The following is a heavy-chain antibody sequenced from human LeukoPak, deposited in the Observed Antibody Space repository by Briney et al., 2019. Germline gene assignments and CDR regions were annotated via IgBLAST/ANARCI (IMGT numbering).Heavy chain of an antibody. J-gene: IGHJ4*02. CDR3: SRGLDSRKLGY. V-gene: IGHV4-31*03. D-gene: IGHD3-22*01. CDR2: IHPSGIL. Sequence: SQTLSLTCTVSGASFSSGDQCWNWIRQSPGKGLEWIGSIHPSGILYNNPSLESRFTISIDTSKNQFSLTLTSVTAADTAVYFCSRGLDSRKLGYWGQGTLVTVSS. CDR1: GASFSSGDQC.